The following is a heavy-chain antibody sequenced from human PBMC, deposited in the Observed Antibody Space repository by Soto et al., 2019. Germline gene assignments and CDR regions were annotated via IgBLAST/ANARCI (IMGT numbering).Heavy chain of an antibody. J-gene: IGHJ5*02. V-gene: IGHV1-8*01. CDR3: AGAPASTMDWLDP. Sequence: QVQLVQSGAEVKKPGASVKVSCKASGYTFTSYDINWVRQATGQGLEWMGRMNANSGNTGYAQKFQGRVTMTRNTSISTAYMEVSSLGSEDTAVYYWAGAPASTMDWLDPWGQGTLVTVSS. D-gene: IGHD3-10*01. CDR2: MNANSGNT. CDR1: GYTFTSYD.